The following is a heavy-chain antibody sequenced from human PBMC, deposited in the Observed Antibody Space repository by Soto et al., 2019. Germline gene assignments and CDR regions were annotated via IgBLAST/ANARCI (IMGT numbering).Heavy chain of an antibody. CDR2: IKVDNGDT. V-gene: IGHV1-18*01. J-gene: IGHJ4*02. CDR1: SYTFKNYG. CDR3: ARSRDHFAS. Sequence: QVQLVQSGSEVKKPGASVKVSCDASSYTFKNYGIGWVRQAPGQGPEWVGWIKVDNGDTKYAEKLQGRVTLTTDTSTSTAYMALRALRSDATAFYCCARSRDHFASWGQGTLVPVSS.